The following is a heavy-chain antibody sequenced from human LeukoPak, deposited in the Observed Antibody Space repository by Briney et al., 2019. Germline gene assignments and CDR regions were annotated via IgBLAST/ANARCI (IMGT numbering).Heavy chain of an antibody. CDR3: ETGRGYYYDGSGYWR. J-gene: IGHJ4*02. V-gene: IGHV3-53*01. D-gene: IGHD3-22*01. CDR1: GFTVNNNY. CDR2: IYSGGST. Sequence: GGSLRLSCAASGFTVNNNYMSWVRQAPGKGLEWVSVIYSGGSTYYADSVKGRFTISRDNSKNTLYLQMNRLRAEDTAVYYCETGRGYYYDGSGYWRGGEGTLVTVFS.